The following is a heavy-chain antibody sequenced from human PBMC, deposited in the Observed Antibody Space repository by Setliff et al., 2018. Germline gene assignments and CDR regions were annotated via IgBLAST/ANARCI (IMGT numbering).Heavy chain of an antibody. V-gene: IGHV3-48*03. D-gene: IGHD3-3*01. Sequence: GGSLRLSCAASGFTFSDYEMSWVRQAPGKGLEWLSYISSRGSTILNADSVKGRFTISRDNAKKSLYLQMNDLRAEDTSVYYCGRDVFDFRTGQGGPWGQGTRVTVSS. CDR3: GRDVFDFRTGQGGP. J-gene: IGHJ5*02. CDR1: GFTFSDYE. CDR2: ISSRGSTI.